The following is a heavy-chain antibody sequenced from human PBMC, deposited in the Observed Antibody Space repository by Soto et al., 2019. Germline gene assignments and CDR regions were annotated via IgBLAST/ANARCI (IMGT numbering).Heavy chain of an antibody. Sequence: ASETLSLTCTVSGGSISSGDYYWSWIRQPPGKGLEWIGYIYYSGSTYYNPSLKSRVTISVDTSKNQFSLKLSSVTAADTAVYYCARDLYLRYWFDPWGQGTLVTASS. CDR1: GGSISSGDYY. J-gene: IGHJ5*02. D-gene: IGHD3-16*02. V-gene: IGHV4-30-4*01. CDR2: IYYSGST. CDR3: ARDLYLRYWFDP.